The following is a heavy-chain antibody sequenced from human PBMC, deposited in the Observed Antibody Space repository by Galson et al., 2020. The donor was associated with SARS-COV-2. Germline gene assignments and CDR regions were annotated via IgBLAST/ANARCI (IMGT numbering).Heavy chain of an antibody. V-gene: IGHV3-7*04. CDR3: AKGGVSDWAF. CDR2: INPDGSHE. CDR1: GFPFSSWW. J-gene: IGHJ4*02. D-gene: IGHD6-19*01. Sequence: GESLKISCAASGFPFSSWWMSWVRQTPGRGLEWVANINPDGSHELYVDSVKGRFIISRDNAKKALFLQMNSLGAEDTAMYYCAKGGVSDWAFGGQGTRVTVSP.